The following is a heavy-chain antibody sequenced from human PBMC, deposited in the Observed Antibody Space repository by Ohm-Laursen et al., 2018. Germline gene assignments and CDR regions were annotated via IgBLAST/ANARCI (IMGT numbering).Heavy chain of an antibody. Sequence: SETLSLTCTVSGGSISSYYWSWIRQPPGKGLEWIGYIYYSGSTNYNPSLKSRVTISIDTSRNQFSLKLSSVTAADTAVYYCARDRASSTEGYYFDYWGQGTLVTVSS. CDR3: ARDRASSTEGYYFDY. J-gene: IGHJ4*02. V-gene: IGHV4-59*01. CDR2: IYYSGST. D-gene: IGHD1-1*01. CDR1: GGSISSYY.